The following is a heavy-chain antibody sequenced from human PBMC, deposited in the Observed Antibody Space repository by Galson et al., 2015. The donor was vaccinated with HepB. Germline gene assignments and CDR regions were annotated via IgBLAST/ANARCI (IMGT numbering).Heavy chain of an antibody. CDR3: ARDLREYSSSSWWFDP. CDR1: GDSVSSNSAA. Sequence: CAISGDSVSSNSAAWNWIRQSPSRGLEWLGRTYYRSKWYNDYAVSVKSRITINPDTSKNQFSLQLSSVTPEDTAVYYCARDLREYSSSSWWFDPWGQGTLVTVSS. J-gene: IGHJ5*02. V-gene: IGHV6-1*01. D-gene: IGHD6-6*01. CDR2: TYYRSKWYN.